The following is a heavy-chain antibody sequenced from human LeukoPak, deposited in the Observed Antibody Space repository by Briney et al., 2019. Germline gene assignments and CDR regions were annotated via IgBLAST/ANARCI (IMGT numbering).Heavy chain of an antibody. CDR3: VAILVSGAIWQFDL. D-gene: IGHD2-2*02. CDR1: GFTFSSYA. V-gene: IGHV3-23*01. Sequence: GGSLRLSCAASGFTFSSYAMTWVRQAPGKGLECVSAISGSAGTTYYADSVKGRFTISRDTSKNTLYLQMNSLRAEDTAVYYCVAILVSGAIWQFDLWGRGTLVTVSS. J-gene: IGHJ2*01. CDR2: ISGSAGTT.